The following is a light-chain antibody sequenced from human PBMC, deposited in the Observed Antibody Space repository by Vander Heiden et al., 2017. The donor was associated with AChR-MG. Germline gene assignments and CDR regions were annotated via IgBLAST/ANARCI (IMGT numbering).Light chain of an antibody. J-gene: IGKJ1*01. V-gene: IGKV3-20*01. Sequence: ETVLTQSPRTLPLSPGERATLSCRASQFVSSGYLAWYLQKPGQAPRLLIFGASKRATGIPDRFSDSGSGTDFTLTISRLEPEDFAVYYCQHDGYSSWTFGQGTKVEV. CDR1: QFVSSGY. CDR2: GAS. CDR3: QHDGYSSWT.